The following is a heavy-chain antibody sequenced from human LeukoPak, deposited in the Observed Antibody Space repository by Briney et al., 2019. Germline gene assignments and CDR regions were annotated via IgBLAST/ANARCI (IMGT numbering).Heavy chain of an antibody. CDR2: ISGSGGST. Sequence: PGGSLRLSCAAPGFTFSSYAMSWVRQAPGKGLEWVSAISGSGGSTYYADSVKGRFTISRDNSKNTLYLQMNSLRAEDTAVYYCAKDLRKQLAYFDYWGQGTLVTVSS. CDR3: AKDLRKQLAYFDY. CDR1: GFTFSSYA. V-gene: IGHV3-23*01. J-gene: IGHJ4*02. D-gene: IGHD6-13*01.